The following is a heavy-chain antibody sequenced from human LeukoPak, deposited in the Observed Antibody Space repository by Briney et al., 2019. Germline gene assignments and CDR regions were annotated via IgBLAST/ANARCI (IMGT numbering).Heavy chain of an antibody. CDR3: AKEWDYDFWTFFDY. CDR2: IKSKTDGGTT. CDR1: GFTFSNAW. V-gene: IGHV3-15*01. D-gene: IGHD3-3*01. Sequence: PGGSLRLSCAASGFTFSNAWMSWVRQAPGKGLEWVGRIKSKTDGGTTDYAAPVKGRFSISRDDSKNTLYLQMNSLRAEDTAVYYCAKEWDYDFWTFFDYWGQGTLVTVSS. J-gene: IGHJ4*02.